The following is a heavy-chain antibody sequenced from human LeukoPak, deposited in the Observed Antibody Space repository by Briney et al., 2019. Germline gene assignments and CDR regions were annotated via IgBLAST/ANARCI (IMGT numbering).Heavy chain of an antibody. CDR3: ARGHTSSSPVHFDY. V-gene: IGHV4-59*01. J-gene: IGHJ4*02. CDR1: GGSISSYY. CDR2: IYYSGST. Sequence: SETLSLTCTVSGGSISSYYWSWIRQPPGKGLEWIGNIYYSGSTNYNPSLKSRVTISVDTSKNQFSLKLSSVTAADTAVYYCARGHTSSSPVHFDYWGQGTLVTVSS. D-gene: IGHD2-2*01.